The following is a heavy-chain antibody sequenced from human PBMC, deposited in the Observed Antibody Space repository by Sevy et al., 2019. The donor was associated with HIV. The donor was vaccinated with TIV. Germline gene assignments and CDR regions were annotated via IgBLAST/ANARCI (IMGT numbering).Heavy chain of an antibody. D-gene: IGHD6-19*01. CDR2: IYSGKST. CDR1: GFSVSSNY. CDR3: AGVQSHTGWFDY. V-gene: IGHV3-53*01. Sequence: GGSLRLSCEASGFSVSSNYMAWVRQAPGKGLEWVSVIYSGKSTEYRDSVNGRFTISRDSSKNTLYLQMDSLRAEDTAVYHCAGVQSHTGWFDYWGQGSLVTVSS. J-gene: IGHJ4*02.